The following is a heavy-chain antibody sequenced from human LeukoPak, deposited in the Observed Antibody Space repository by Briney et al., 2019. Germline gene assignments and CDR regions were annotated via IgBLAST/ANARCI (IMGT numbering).Heavy chain of an antibody. V-gene: IGHV4-59*01. CDR3: AGGVPLFGVVNFDY. Sequence: PSETLSLTCTVSGGSISSYYWSWIRQPPGKGLEWIGYIYHSGSTNYNPSLKSRVTISVDTSKNQFSLKLSSVTAADTAVYYCAGGVPLFGVVNFDYWGQGTLVTVSS. CDR2: IYHSGST. CDR1: GGSISSYY. J-gene: IGHJ4*02. D-gene: IGHD3-3*01.